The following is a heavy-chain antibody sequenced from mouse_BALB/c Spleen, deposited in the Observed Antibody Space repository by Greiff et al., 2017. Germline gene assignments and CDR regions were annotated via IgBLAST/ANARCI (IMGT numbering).Heavy chain of an antibody. CDR2: ILPGSGST. V-gene: IGHV1-9*01. J-gene: IGHJ3*01. CDR3: ATGDYDEAY. Sequence: VKLQQSGAELMKPGASVKISCKATGYTFSSYWIEWVKQRPGHGLEWIGEILPGSGSTNYNEKFKGKATFTADTSSNTAYMQLSSLTSEDSAVYYCATGDYDEAYWGQGTLVTVSA. CDR1: GYTFSSYW. D-gene: IGHD2-4*01.